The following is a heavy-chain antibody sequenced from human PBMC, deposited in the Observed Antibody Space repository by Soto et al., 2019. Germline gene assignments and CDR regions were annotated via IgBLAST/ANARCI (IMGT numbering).Heavy chain of an antibody. V-gene: IGHV3-30-3*01. CDR3: ARDPTSPEYRYSGRFRDNTFDS. D-gene: IGHD1-26*01. Sequence: QVQLVESGGGVVQPGKSLRFSCAASGFTFSSYALHWVRQAPGKGLEWVAVMSYDGSNEYADSVKGRFTISRDNFKNTLYLQMSSLRTDDTAVYYCARDPTSPEYRYSGRFRDNTFDSWGQGTLVTVSS. CDR1: GFTFSSYA. J-gene: IGHJ5*01. CDR2: MSYDGSNE.